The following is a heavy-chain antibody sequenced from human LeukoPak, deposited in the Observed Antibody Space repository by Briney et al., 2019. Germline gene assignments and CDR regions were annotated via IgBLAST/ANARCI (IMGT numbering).Heavy chain of an antibody. CDR3: ARGRGSSGYYFDYFDY. D-gene: IGHD3-22*01. CDR2: IYHDGGT. V-gene: IGHV4-31*03. J-gene: IGHJ4*02. Sequence: SETLSLTCTISGGSIRSGGYYWTWIRQLPGKGLEWIGFIYHDGGTYYNPSLKSRVAMSIDTSNIQFSLKLSSVTAADTAMYYCARGRGSSGYYFDYFDYWGQGTLVTVSS. CDR1: GGSIRSGGYY.